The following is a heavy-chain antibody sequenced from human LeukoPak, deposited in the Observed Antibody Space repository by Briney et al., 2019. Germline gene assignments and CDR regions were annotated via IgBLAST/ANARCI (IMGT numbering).Heavy chain of an antibody. V-gene: IGHV4-59*01. CDR1: GGSISSYY. CDR2: IYYSGST. CDR3: ARHLGFCSTTSCYPWFDP. D-gene: IGHD2-2*01. J-gene: IGHJ5*02. Sequence: SETLSLTCTVSGGSISSYYWSWIRQPPGKGLEWIRYIYYSGSTNYNPSLKSRVTISVDTSKNQFSLRLSSVTAADTALYYCARHLGFCSTTSCYPWFDPWGQGTRVTVSS.